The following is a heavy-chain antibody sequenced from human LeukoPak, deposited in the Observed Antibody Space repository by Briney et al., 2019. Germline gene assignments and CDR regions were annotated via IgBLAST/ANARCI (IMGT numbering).Heavy chain of an antibody. CDR3: AKDYSSSWYDWGYFQH. Sequence: GGSLRLSCAASGFTFSSYGMHWVRQAPGKGLEWVAFIRYDGSNKYYADSVKGRFTISRDNSKNTLYLQMNSLRAEDTAVYYCAKDYSSSWYDWGYFQHWGQGTLVTVSS. CDR1: GFTFSSYG. D-gene: IGHD6-13*01. V-gene: IGHV3-30*02. J-gene: IGHJ1*01. CDR2: IRYDGSNK.